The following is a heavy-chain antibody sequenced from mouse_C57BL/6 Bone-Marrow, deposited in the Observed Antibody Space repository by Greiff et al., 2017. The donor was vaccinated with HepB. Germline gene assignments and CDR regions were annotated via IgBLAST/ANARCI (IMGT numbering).Heavy chain of an antibody. V-gene: IGHV1-82*01. Sequence: QVQLQQSGPELVKPGASVKISCKASGYAFSSSWMNWVKQRPGKGLEWIGRIHPSDSDTNYNQKFKGKATLTVDKSSSTAYMQLSSLTSEDSAVYYCAIEEVYWYFDVWGTGTTVTVSS. CDR2: IHPSDSDT. CDR3: AIEEVYWYFDV. J-gene: IGHJ1*03. CDR1: GYAFSSSW.